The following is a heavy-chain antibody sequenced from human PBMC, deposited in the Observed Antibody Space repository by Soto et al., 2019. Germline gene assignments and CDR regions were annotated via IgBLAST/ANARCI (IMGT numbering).Heavy chain of an antibody. CDR3: AKDYYYDSSGYYEPRAFDI. CDR2: ISSSGDST. Sequence: PGGSLRLSCAASGFTFGSYAMIWVRQAPGKGLGWVSTISSSGDSTYYADSVKGRFTVSRDNSMNTLYMQMNSLRAEDTAVYYCAKDYYYDSSGYYEPRAFDIWSQGTMVTVSS. V-gene: IGHV3-23*01. D-gene: IGHD3-22*01. J-gene: IGHJ3*02. CDR1: GFTFGSYA.